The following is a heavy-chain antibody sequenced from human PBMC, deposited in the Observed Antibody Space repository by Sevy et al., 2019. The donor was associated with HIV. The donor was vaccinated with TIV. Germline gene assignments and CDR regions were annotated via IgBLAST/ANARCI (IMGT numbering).Heavy chain of an antibody. CDR3: ARGGGVY. CDR2: IKQDGSEK. V-gene: IGHV3-7*04. Sequence: GGSLRLSCAASGFTFSSYYMSWVRQAPGKGLEWVANIKQDGSEKYYVDSVKGRFTISRDNAKNSLYLQMKSLRAEDTAVYYCARGGGVYWGQGTLVTVSS. CDR1: GFTFSSYY. J-gene: IGHJ4*02. D-gene: IGHD2-15*01.